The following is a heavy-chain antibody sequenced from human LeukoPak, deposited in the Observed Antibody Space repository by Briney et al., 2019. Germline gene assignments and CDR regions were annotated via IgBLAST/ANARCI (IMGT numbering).Heavy chain of an antibody. CDR2: IKSKTDGGTI. D-gene: IGHD3-10*01. Sequence: KTGGSLRLSCAASGFTFSNAWMSWVRQAPGKGLEWVGLIKSKTDGGTIDYAAPVKGRFTISRDDSKNTLHLQMNSLKTEDTAVYFCTRGSYYVSGSYYIFQSWGQGTLVTVSS. V-gene: IGHV3-15*01. CDR3: TRGSYYVSGSYYIFQS. J-gene: IGHJ4*02. CDR1: GFTFSNAW.